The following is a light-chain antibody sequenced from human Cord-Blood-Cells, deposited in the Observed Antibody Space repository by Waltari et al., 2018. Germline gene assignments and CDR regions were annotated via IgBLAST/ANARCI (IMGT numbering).Light chain of an antibody. CDR2: AAS. J-gene: IGKJ4*01. Sequence: AIQMTQSPSSLSASVGDRVTITCRASQGSRNDLGWYQQKPGKAPKLLIYAASSLQSGVPSRFSGSGSGTDFTLTISSLQPEDFATYYCLQDYNYPRFGGGTKVEIK. V-gene: IGKV1-6*01. CDR3: LQDYNYPR. CDR1: QGSRND.